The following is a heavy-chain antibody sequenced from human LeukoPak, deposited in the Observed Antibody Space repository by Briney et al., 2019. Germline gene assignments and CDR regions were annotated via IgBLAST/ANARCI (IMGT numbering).Heavy chain of an antibody. CDR1: GYTFTGYY. D-gene: IGHD3-3*01. V-gene: IGHV1-2*02. CDR3: ATRDYDFWSGSRGYY. CDR2: INPNSGGT. Sequence: ASVKVSCKASGYTFTGYYMHWVRQAPGQGLEWMGWINPNSGGTNYAQKFQGRVTMTRDTSISTAYMELSRLRSDDTAVYYCATRDYDFWSGSRGYYWGQGTLVTVSS. J-gene: IGHJ4*02.